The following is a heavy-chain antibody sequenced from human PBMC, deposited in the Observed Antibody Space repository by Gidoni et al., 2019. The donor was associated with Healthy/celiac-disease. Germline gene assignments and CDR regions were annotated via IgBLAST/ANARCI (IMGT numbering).Heavy chain of an antibody. J-gene: IGHJ4*02. V-gene: IGHV3-23*04. CDR3: AKVYGDHDY. CDR1: GFTFSSYA. CDR2: MSGSGGST. D-gene: IGHD4-17*01. Sequence: EVQLVESGGGLVQPGGSLTVSCAASGFTFSSYAMSWVRQAPGKGLEWVSAMSGSGGSTYYADSVKGRLTTSRDNSKNTLYLQMNSLRAEDTAVYYCAKVYGDHDYWGQGTLVTVSS.